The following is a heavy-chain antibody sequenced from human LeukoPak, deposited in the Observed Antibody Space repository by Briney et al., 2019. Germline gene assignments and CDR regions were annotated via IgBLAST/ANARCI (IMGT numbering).Heavy chain of an antibody. Sequence: GGSLRLSCAASGFTFSSYGMSWVRQAPGKGLEWVSVISGSGGRTYYADSVKGRFTISRDNSKNTLYLQMNSLKGEDTALYYCAKDLRYATDYWGQGTLVTVSS. J-gene: IGHJ4*02. V-gene: IGHV3-23*01. CDR2: ISGSGGRT. D-gene: IGHD5-12*01. CDR1: GFTFSSYG. CDR3: AKDLRYATDY.